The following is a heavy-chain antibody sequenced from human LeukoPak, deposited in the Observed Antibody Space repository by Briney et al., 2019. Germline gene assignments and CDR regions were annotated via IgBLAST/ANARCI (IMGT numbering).Heavy chain of an antibody. V-gene: IGHV1-69*01. CDR2: IIPIFGTA. D-gene: IGHD1-20*01. CDR3: ARGQEGSNWNDGFYYYYMDV. Sequence: ASVKVSCKASGGTFSSYAISWVRQAPGQGLEWMGGIIPIFGTANYAQKFQGRVTITADESTSTAYMELSSLRSEDTAVYYCARGQEGSNWNDGFYYYYMDVWGKGTTVTVSS. CDR1: GGTFSSYA. J-gene: IGHJ6*03.